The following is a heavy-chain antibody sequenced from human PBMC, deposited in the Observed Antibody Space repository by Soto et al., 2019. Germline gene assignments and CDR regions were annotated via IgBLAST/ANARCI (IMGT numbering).Heavy chain of an antibody. J-gene: IGHJ4*02. CDR2: ISGSGNSP. CDR3: AKEGYYDTSGYFPFDY. Sequence: GSLRLSCAASGFTFSSYAMSWVRQAPGKGLEWVSAISGSGNSPYYADSVKGRFTISRDNSKNTLYLQMNSLRAEDTAIYYCAKEGYYDTSGYFPFDYWGQGTLVTVSS. CDR1: GFTFSSYA. D-gene: IGHD3-22*01. V-gene: IGHV3-23*01.